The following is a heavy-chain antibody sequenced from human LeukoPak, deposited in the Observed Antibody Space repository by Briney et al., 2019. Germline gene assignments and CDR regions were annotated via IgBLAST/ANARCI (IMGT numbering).Heavy chain of an antibody. D-gene: IGHD3-16*02. Sequence: ASVKVSCKASGYTFTGYYMHWVRQAPGQGLEWMGRINPNSGGTNYAQKFQGRVTMTSDTSISTAYMELSRLRSDDTAVYYFARTVMITFGGVIDPFDYWGQGTLVTVSS. V-gene: IGHV1-2*06. CDR3: ARTVMITFGGVIDPFDY. CDR2: INPNSGGT. CDR1: GYTFTGYY. J-gene: IGHJ4*02.